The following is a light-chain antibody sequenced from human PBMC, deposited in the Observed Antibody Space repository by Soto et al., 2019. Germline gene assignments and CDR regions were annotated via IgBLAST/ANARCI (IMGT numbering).Light chain of an antibody. CDR2: ATS. Sequence: DIQMTQSPFSLSAFVGDRVTITCRASQGIRNYLGWFQQKPGEAPKRLIYATSSLEGGVPSRFSGSGSGTEFTLTISSLQPEDFATYYCLQHNSYPYTFGQWTKLEI. CDR3: LQHNSYPYT. CDR1: QGIRNY. J-gene: IGKJ2*01. V-gene: IGKV1-17*01.